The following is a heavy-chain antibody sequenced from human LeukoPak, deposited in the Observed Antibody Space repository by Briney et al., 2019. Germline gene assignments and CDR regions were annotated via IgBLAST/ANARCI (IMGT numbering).Heavy chain of an antibody. CDR1: GFTFSSYW. CDR2: IKQDGSEK. D-gene: IGHD7-27*01. CDR3: ARENWGGAFDI. Sequence: GGSLRLSCAASGFTFSSYWMSWVRQAPGKGLEWVANIKQDGSEKYYVGSVKGRFTISRDNAKNSHYLQMNNLRVEDTALYYCARENWGGAFDIWGQGTMITVSS. J-gene: IGHJ3*02. V-gene: IGHV3-7*01.